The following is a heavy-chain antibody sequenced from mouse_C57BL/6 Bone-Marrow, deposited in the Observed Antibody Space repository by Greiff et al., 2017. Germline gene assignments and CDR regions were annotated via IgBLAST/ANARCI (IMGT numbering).Heavy chain of an antibody. CDR1: GYTFTSHW. D-gene: IGHD6-5*01. J-gene: IGHJ2*01. Sequence: QVQLQQPGPELVRPGASVKISCKASGYTFTSHWMQWVRQRPGQGLEWIGEIYPGSGSTYYNEKFKGKATLTVDTSSSTAYMQLSSLTSEDSAVYFCASLTYRWYIDYWGQGTTLTVSS. CDR2: IYPGSGST. V-gene: IGHV1-56*01. CDR3: ASLTYRWYIDY.